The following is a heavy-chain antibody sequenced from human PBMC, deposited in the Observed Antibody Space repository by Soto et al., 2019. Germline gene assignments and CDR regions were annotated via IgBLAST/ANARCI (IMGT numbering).Heavy chain of an antibody. CDR1: GFTFSTYA. D-gene: IGHD5-18*01. V-gene: IGHV3-23*01. CDR2: ISGSGGST. CDR3: ETRTAASYYYYGMDV. Sequence: PGGSLRLSCAASGFTFSTYAMSWVRRAPGKGLEWVSAISGSGGSTYYADSVKGRFTISRDNSKNTLFLQMNSLRVEDTAGYYCETRTAASYYYYGMDVWGQGTTVPVSS. J-gene: IGHJ6*02.